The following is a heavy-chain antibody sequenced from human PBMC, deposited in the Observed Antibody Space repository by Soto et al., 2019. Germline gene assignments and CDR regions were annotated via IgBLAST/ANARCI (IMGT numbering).Heavy chain of an antibody. D-gene: IGHD2-2*01. CDR2: INWNGGSA. Sequence: EVQLVESGGGVVRPGGSLRLSCAASGFTFDDYGMSWDRQVPGKGLEWVSGINWNGGSADYVDSVKGRFTISRDNTKNPLSLQMTSLDAEATSLYYCARGYCRPTTCFGPYRYMDVWGKGTTVSVSS. CDR1: GFTFDDYG. V-gene: IGHV3-20*04. J-gene: IGHJ6*03. CDR3: ARGYCRPTTCFGPYRYMDV.